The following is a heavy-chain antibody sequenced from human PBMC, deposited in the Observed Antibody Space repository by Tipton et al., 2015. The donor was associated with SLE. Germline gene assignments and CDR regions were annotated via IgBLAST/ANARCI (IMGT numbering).Heavy chain of an antibody. CDR2: ISTYNGNT. J-gene: IGHJ3*02. V-gene: IGHV1-18*01. Sequence: QLVQSGAEVKKAGASMKVSCKASGYTFSNYGISWVRQAPGQGFEWMGWISTYNGNTNSAQKLQGRVTMTTDTSTSTAYMELRSLRSDDTAVYYCARGRMTRYGFDIWGQGTMVTVSS. CDR1: GYTFSNYG. D-gene: IGHD2-21*02. CDR3: ARGRMTRYGFDI.